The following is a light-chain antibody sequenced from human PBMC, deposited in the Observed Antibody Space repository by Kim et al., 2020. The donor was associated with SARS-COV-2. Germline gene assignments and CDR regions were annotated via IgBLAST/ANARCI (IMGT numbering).Light chain of an antibody. CDR3: QQSDSTPRT. V-gene: IGKV1-39*01. CDR1: HSIINN. J-gene: IGKJ1*01. CDR2: CIS. Sequence: SSVGDTVTCIGRASHSIINNLNWYHHKPGYAPTLLVYCISSFQTGVPSRFSGSGSATDFTLTIISLLPEDFATYYCQQSDSTPRTFGQGTKVDIK.